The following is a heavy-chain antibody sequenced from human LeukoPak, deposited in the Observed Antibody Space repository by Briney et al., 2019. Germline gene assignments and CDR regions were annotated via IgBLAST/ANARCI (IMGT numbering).Heavy chain of an antibody. V-gene: IGHV4-61*02. CDR3: ARYDSSGKNFDY. J-gene: IGHJ4*02. Sequence: PSETPSLTCTVSGGSISSGSYYWSWIRQPAGKGLEWIGRIYTSGSTNYNPSLKSRVTISVDTSKNQFSLKLSSVTAADTAVYYCARYDSSGKNFDYWGQGTLVTVSS. CDR1: GGSISSGSYY. CDR2: IYTSGST. D-gene: IGHD3-22*01.